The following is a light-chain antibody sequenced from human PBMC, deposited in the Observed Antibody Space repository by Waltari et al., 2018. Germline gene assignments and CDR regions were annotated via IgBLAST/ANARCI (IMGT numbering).Light chain of an antibody. J-gene: IGLJ2*01. CDR3: QSYDTNNQV. V-gene: IGLV6-57*03. CDR1: SGNIASNF. Sequence: NFMLTQPHSVSESPGETVTISCTRSSGNIASNFVQWYQLRPGTAPTTVIYADDQRPSGVPDRFSGSIDSSSNSASLTISGLKTEYEADYYCQSYDTNNQVFGGGTKLTVL. CDR2: ADD.